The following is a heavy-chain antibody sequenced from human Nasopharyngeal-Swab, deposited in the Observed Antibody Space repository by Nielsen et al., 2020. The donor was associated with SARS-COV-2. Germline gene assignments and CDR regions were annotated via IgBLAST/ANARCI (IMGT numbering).Heavy chain of an antibody. D-gene: IGHD3-22*01. Sequence: GESLKISFAASGFTFSSYDMHWVRQATGKGLEWVSAIGTAGDTYYPGSVKGRFTISRENAKNSLYLQMNSLRAGDTAVYYCARGKYDSSGYYLGDYYFDYWGQGTLVTVSS. J-gene: IGHJ4*02. V-gene: IGHV3-13*01. CDR2: IGTAGDT. CDR1: GFTFSSYD. CDR3: ARGKYDSSGYYLGDYYFDY.